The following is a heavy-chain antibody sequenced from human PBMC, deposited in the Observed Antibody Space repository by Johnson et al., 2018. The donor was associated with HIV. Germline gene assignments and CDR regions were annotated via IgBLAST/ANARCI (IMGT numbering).Heavy chain of an antibody. J-gene: IGHJ3*02. CDR3: ASDRDAFDI. CDR2: SGGST. V-gene: IGHV3-20*03. Sequence: SGGSTGYADSVKGRFTISRDNSKNTLYLHMNSLRAEDTAVYYCASDRDAFDIWGQGTAVTVSS.